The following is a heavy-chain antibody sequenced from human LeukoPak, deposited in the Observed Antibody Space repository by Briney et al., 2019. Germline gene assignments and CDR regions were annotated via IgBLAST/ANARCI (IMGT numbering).Heavy chain of an antibody. CDR1: GFTFSSYW. D-gene: IGHD2-2*01. V-gene: IGHV3-74*01. J-gene: IGHJ6*04. CDR3: ARDQMAYCSSTSCYDDGMDV. Sequence: GGSLRLSCAASGFTFSSYWMHWVRQAPGKGLVWGSRINSDGSSTSYADSVKGRFTISRDNAKNTLYLQLNSLRAEDTAVYYCARDQMAYCSSTSCYDDGMDVWGKGTTVTVSS. CDR2: INSDGSST.